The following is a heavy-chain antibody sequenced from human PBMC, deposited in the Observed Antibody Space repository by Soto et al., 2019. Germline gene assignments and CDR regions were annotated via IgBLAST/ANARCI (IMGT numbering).Heavy chain of an antibody. CDR2: VFHTGDT. CDR1: GDSISSSVW. J-gene: IGHJ4*02. V-gene: IGHV4-4*02. CDR3: ARKAWVRFDY. D-gene: IGHD7-27*01. Sequence: LSLTCAVSGDSISSSVWCTWVRQPPGKGLEWIGEVFHTGDTYFNPSLRSRVAMSVDKSTNEFSLKVTSVTAADTAIYYCARKAWVRFDYWGQGALVTVSS.